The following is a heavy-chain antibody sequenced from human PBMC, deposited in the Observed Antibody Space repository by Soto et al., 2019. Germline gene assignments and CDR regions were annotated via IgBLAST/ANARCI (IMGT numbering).Heavy chain of an antibody. Sequence: PGGSLRLSCAASGFTFSSYGMHWVRQAPGKGLEWVAVIWYDGSNKYYADSVKGRFTISRDNSKNTLYLQMNSLRAEDTAVYYCARDSSSSWVYYYVMDVWGQGTTVTVSS. V-gene: IGHV3-33*01. CDR1: GFTFSSYG. D-gene: IGHD6-6*01. CDR2: IWYDGSNK. J-gene: IGHJ6*02. CDR3: ARDSSSSWVYYYVMDV.